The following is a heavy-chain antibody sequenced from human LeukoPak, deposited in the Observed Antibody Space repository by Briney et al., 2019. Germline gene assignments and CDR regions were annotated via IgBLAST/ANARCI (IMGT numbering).Heavy chain of an antibody. Sequence: GASVKVSCKASGYTFTSYYMHWVRQAPGQGLEWMGIINPSGGSTSYAQKFQGRVTMTRDTSTSTVYMELSSLRSEDTAVYYCARDKGDSLPSGGSLDYWGQGTLVTVSS. CDR3: ARDKGDSLPSGGSLDY. D-gene: IGHD1-26*01. CDR1: GYTFTSYY. J-gene: IGHJ4*02. V-gene: IGHV1-46*01. CDR2: INPSGGST.